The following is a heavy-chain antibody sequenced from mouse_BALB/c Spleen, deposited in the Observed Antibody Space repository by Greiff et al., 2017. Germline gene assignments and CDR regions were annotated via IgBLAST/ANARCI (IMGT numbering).Heavy chain of an antibody. V-gene: IGHV1-66*01. Sequence: QVQLQQSGPELVKPGASVKISCKASGYSFTSYYIHWVKQRPGQGLEWIGWIFPGSGNTKYNEKFKGKATLTADTSSSTAYMQLSSLTSEDYAVYFCARYYDGYSYYAMDYWGQGTSVTVSS. J-gene: IGHJ4*01. D-gene: IGHD2-3*01. CDR3: ARYYDGYSYYAMDY. CDR2: IFPGSGNT. CDR1: GYSFTSYY.